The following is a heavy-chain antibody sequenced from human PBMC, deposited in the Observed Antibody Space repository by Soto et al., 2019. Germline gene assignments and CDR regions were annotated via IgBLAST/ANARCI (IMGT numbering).Heavy chain of an antibody. J-gene: IGHJ6*04. CDR2: ISGSGDRT. D-gene: IGHD5-12*01. Sequence: EVQLLESGGGLVQPGGSLRLSCSASGFTFSSYGMSWVRQAPGKGLEWVSGISGSGDRTYYADSVKGRFTISRDNSKNTLYLHMNSLRAEDTALYYCAKGISGYEFVRLDVWGNGTTVTVSS. CDR3: AKGISGYEFVRLDV. V-gene: IGHV3-23*01. CDR1: GFTFSSYG.